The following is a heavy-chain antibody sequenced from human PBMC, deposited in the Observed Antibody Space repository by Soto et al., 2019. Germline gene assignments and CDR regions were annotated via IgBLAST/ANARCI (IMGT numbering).Heavy chain of an antibody. CDR3: ARGSRCHSAYGPRYCSGGSCYLYDY. D-gene: IGHD2-15*01. CDR1: GGSVSSGSYY. Sequence: SETLSLTCTVSGGSVSSGSYYWTWIRQPQGKGLEWIGYINYSGNTNYNPSLKSRVTISVDTSKNQFSLKLSSVTAADTAVYYCARGSRCHSAYGPRYCSGGSCYLYDYWGQGTLVTVSS. CDR2: INYSGNT. J-gene: IGHJ4*02. V-gene: IGHV4-61*01.